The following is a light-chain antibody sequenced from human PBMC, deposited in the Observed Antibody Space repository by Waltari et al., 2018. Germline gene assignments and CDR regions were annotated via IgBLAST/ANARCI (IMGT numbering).Light chain of an antibody. CDR1: QDISNY. J-gene: IGKJ5*01. CDR2: GAS. Sequence: DIHLTQSPSSLSASIGDRVTLTCQANQDISNYLSWYHQKSGKAPKLLIDGASNVQLGVPSRFSGSGSGTYFRITISSRQPEDAGMYYCQLYNYPLSITFGQGTRLEI. CDR3: QLYNYPLSIT. V-gene: IGKV1-33*01.